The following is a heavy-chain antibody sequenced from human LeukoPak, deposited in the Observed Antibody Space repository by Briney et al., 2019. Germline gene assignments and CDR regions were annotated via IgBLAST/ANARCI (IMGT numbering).Heavy chain of an antibody. CDR3: ARQRSLVFYDDAFDI. J-gene: IGHJ3*02. D-gene: IGHD2/OR15-2a*01. V-gene: IGHV4-39*01. CDR2: MYYSGST. Sequence: SETLSLTCTVSGGSISSSSYYWGWVRQPPGKGLEWIGRMYYSGSTYYNPSLKSRVTISVDTSKNQFSLKLSSVTAADTAVYYCARQRSLVFYDDAFDIWGQVTMVTVSS. CDR1: GGSISSSSYY.